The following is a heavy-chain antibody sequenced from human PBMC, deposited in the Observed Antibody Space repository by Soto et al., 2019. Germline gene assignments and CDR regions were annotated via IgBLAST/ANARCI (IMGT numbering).Heavy chain of an antibody. J-gene: IGHJ3*02. CDR3: AREIYDILTGTDAFDI. D-gene: IGHD3-9*01. Sequence: GGSLRLSCAASGFIFSDHYMDWVRQAPGKGLEWVGRTRNKANSYTTEYAASVKGRFTISRDDSKNSLYLQMNSLKTEDTAVYYCAREIYDILTGTDAFDIWGQGTMVTVSS. V-gene: IGHV3-72*01. CDR2: TRNKANSYTT. CDR1: GFIFSDHY.